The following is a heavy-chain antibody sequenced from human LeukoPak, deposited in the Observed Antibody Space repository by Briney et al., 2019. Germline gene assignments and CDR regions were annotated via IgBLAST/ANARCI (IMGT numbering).Heavy chain of an antibody. CDR2: IKQDGSEK. V-gene: IGHV3-7*01. CDR3: RVGRIDY. J-gene: IGHJ4*02. D-gene: IGHD2-15*01. CDR1: GFTLSSYW. Sequence: GGFLRLSCAASGFTLSSYWMSWVRQAPGKGLEWVANIKQDGSEKYYVDSVKGRFTISRDNAKNSLYLQMDSLRAEDTAVYYCRVGRIDYWGQGTLVTVSS.